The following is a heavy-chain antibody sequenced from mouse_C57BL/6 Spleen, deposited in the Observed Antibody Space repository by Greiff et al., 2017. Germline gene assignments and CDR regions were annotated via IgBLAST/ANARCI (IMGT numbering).Heavy chain of an antibody. Sequence: VQLVESGGDLVKPGGSLKLSCAASGFTFSSYGMSWVRQTPDKRLEWVATISSGGSYTYYPDSVKGRFTISRDNAKNTLYLQMGSLKSEDTAMYYCARAPNWDEDYWGQGTTLTVSS. V-gene: IGHV5-6*01. J-gene: IGHJ2*01. D-gene: IGHD4-1*02. CDR3: ARAPNWDEDY. CDR2: ISSGGSYT. CDR1: GFTFSSYG.